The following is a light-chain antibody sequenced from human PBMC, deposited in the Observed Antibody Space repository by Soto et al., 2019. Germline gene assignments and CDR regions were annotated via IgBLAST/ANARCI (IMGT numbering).Light chain of an antibody. CDR2: DAS. V-gene: IGKV3-15*01. Sequence: ETVMTQSPATLPVSPGERATLSCRASQSISSNLAWFQQKPGQAPRLLIYDASTMATGFPARFSGSGSGTEFTLTISSLQSEDFALYYCQQYNSSLWTFGQGTKVDIK. CDR1: QSISSN. CDR3: QQYNSSLWT. J-gene: IGKJ1*01.